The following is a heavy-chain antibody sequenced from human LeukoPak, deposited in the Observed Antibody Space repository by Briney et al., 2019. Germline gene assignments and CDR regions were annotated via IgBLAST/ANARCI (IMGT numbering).Heavy chain of an antibody. CDR1: GGSFSGYY. CDR3: ARLGYDSSGSPTN. V-gene: IGHV4-34*01. J-gene: IGHJ4*02. CDR2: INHSGST. Sequence: SEALSLTCAVYGGSFSGYYWSWIRRPPGKGLEWIGEINHSGSTNYNPSLKSRVTISVDTSKNQFSLKLSSVTAADTAVYYCARLGYDSSGSPTNWGQGTLVTVSS. D-gene: IGHD3-22*01.